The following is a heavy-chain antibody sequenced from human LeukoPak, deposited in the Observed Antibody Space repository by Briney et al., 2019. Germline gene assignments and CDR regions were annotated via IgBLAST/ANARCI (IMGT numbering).Heavy chain of an antibody. CDR2: ISSSSSYI. CDR1: GFTFSRYS. CDR3: AREDATDNVDIEPPGY. J-gene: IGHJ4*02. Sequence: PGGSLRLSCAASGFTFSRYSMNWVRQAPGKGLEWVSSISSSSSYIYYADSVKGRFTISRDNAKNSLYLQMNGLRAEDTAVYCCAREDATDNVDIEPPGYWGQGTLVTVSP. V-gene: IGHV3-21*01. D-gene: IGHD5-12*01.